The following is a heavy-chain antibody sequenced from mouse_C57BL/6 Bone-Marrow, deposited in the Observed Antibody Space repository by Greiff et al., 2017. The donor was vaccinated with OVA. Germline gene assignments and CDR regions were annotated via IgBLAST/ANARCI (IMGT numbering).Heavy chain of an antibody. J-gene: IGHJ2*01. CDR2: INPSTGGT. CDR3: ARAYYLDY. Sequence: VQLKQSGPELVKPGASVKISCKASGYSFTGYYMNWVKQSPEKSLEWIGEINPSTGGTTYNQKFKAKATLTVDKSSSTAYMQLKSLTSEDSAVYYCARAYYLDYWGQGTTLTVSS. CDR1: GYSFTGYY. V-gene: IGHV1-42*01.